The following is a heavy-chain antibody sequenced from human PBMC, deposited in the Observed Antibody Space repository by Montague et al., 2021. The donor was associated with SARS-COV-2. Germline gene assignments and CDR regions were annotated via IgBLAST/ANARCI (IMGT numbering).Heavy chain of an antibody. CDR1: GFSLSTSGMC. CDR2: IDWDDDK. J-gene: IGHJ6*02. Sequence: PALVKPTQTLTLACTSSGFSLSTSGMCVSWIRQPPGKALEWLARIDWDDDKYYSTSLKTRLTNSKDTSKNQVVLTMTNMDPVDTATYYFARMTVSTSMDAWGQGARVTVSS. V-gene: IGHV2-70*11. CDR3: ARMTVSTSMDA. D-gene: IGHD5/OR15-5a*01.